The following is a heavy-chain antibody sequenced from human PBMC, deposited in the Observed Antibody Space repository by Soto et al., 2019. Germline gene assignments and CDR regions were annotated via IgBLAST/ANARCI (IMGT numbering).Heavy chain of an antibody. J-gene: IGHJ6*02. Sequence: GASVKVSCKASGYTFTGYYMHWVRQAPGQGLEWMGWINPNSGGTNYAQKFQGRVTMTRDTSISTAYMELSRLRSDDTAVYYCASPFLAAAGTNYYYGMDVWGQGTTVTVSS. CDR3: ASPFLAAAGTNYYYGMDV. V-gene: IGHV1-2*02. CDR1: GYTFTGYY. D-gene: IGHD6-13*01. CDR2: INPNSGGT.